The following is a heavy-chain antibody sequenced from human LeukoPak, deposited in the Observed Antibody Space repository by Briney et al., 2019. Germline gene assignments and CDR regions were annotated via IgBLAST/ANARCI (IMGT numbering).Heavy chain of an antibody. D-gene: IGHD3-22*01. Sequence: GGSLRLSCAASGFTFSSYAMSWVRQAPGKGLEWVSATSGGGDGTFYADSVKGRFTISRDNSKNTLYLQMNSLRAEDTAIYYCAKLRDFFDSSGQFDYSGQGTLVTVSS. V-gene: IGHV3-23*01. CDR1: GFTFSSYA. CDR2: TSGGGDGT. CDR3: AKLRDFFDSSGQFDY. J-gene: IGHJ4*02.